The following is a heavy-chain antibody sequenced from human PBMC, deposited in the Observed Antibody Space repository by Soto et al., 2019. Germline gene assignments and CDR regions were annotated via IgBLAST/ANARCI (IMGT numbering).Heavy chain of an antibody. J-gene: IGHJ5*02. Sequence: GGSLRLSCAASGFTFSSYSMNWVRQAPGKGLEWVSSISSSSSYIYYADSVKGRFTISRDSAKNSLYLQMNSLRAEDTAVYYCASSIAARRSNWFDPWGQGTLVTVSS. D-gene: IGHD6-6*01. CDR1: GFTFSSYS. CDR2: ISSSSSYI. V-gene: IGHV3-21*01. CDR3: ASSIAARRSNWFDP.